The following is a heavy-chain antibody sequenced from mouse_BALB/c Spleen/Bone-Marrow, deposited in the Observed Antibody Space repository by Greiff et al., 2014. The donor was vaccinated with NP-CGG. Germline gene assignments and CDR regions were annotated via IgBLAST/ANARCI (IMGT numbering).Heavy chain of an antibody. CDR3: TRGDGYGGFAY. CDR1: GYSFTTYW. D-gene: IGHD2-2*01. V-gene: IGHV1-61*01. CDR2: VHPPDSET. J-gene: IGHJ3*01. Sequence: QVQLQQPGAELVRPGASVKLSCKTSGYSFTTYWMNWVKQRPGQGLEWIGMVHPPDSETKLNQKFKDKATLTVDKSSNTAYMQLNSPTSEDSAVYYCTRGDGYGGFAYWGQGTLVTVSA.